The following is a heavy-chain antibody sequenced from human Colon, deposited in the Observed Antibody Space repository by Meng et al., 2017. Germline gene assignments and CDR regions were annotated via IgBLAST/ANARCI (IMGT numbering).Heavy chain of an antibody. D-gene: IGHD3-10*01. Sequence: GESLKISCVASGFTFRSYSMNWVRQAPGKGLEWVSSIGTSTRYTYYTDSVKGRFTISRDNAKNSLYLQMNNLRADDTAVYYCAREGEYGSGSHQDYWGQGTMVTVSS. V-gene: IGHV3-21*01. J-gene: IGHJ4*02. CDR2: IGTSTRYT. CDR1: GFTFRSYS. CDR3: AREGEYGSGSHQDY.